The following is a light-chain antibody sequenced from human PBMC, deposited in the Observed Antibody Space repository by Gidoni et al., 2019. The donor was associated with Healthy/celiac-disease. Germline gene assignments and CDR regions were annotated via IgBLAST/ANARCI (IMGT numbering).Light chain of an antibody. CDR3: QQYNNWPPGRT. CDR1: QSVSSN. V-gene: IGKV3-15*01. J-gene: IGKJ1*01. CDR2: GAS. Sequence: VVMKQSPATLSVSPGERATLSCRASQSVSSNLAWYQQKPGQAPRLLIYGASTRATGIPARFSGSGSGTEFTLTISSLQSEDFAVYYCQQYNNWPPGRTFXQXTKVEIK.